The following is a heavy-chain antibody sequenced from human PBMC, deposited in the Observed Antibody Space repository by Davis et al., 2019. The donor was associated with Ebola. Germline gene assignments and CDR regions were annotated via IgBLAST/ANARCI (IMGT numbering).Heavy chain of an antibody. V-gene: IGHV3-30-3*01. Sequence: GESLKISCAASGFTFSSYAMHWVRQAPGKGLEWVAVISYDGSNKYYADSVKGRFTISRDNSKNTLYLQMNSLRAEDTAVYYCARGRAVAEFDYWGQGTLVTVSS. D-gene: IGHD6-19*01. CDR3: ARGRAVAEFDY. J-gene: IGHJ4*02. CDR1: GFTFSSYA. CDR2: ISYDGSNK.